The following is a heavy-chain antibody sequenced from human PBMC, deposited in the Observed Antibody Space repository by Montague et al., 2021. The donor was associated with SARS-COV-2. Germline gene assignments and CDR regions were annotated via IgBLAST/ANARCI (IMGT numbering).Heavy chain of an antibody. V-gene: IGHV4-39*02. D-gene: IGHD5-12*01. Sequence: SETLSLTCTVSSYSISSSNYYWDWIRQPPGKGLEWIGSIYDSGSTYYNPSLKSRVTISVDTSKNHFSLKLSSVTAADTAVYYCARRGRKLLPVATTIGGFDIWGQGTMVTVSS. J-gene: IGHJ3*02. CDR2: IYDSGST. CDR1: SYSISSSNYY. CDR3: ARRGRKLLPVATTIGGFDI.